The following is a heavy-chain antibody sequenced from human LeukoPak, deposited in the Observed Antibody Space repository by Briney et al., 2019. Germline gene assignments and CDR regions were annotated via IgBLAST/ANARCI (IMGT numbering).Heavy chain of an antibody. CDR3: ARAPSHYYGSGSYLGY. CDR1: GGTFSSYA. Sequence: SVKVSCKASGGTFSSYAISWVRQAPGQGLEWMGGIIPIFGTANYAQKFQGRVTLTAGESTSTAYMELSSLRSEDTAVYYCARAPSHYYGSGSYLGYWGQGTLVTVSS. V-gene: IGHV1-69*13. D-gene: IGHD3-10*01. CDR2: IIPIFGTA. J-gene: IGHJ4*02.